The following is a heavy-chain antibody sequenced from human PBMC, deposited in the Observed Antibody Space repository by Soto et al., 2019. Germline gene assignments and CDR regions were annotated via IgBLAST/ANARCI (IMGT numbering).Heavy chain of an antibody. D-gene: IGHD1-1*01. Sequence: QVQLVQSGAEVKKPGASVKVSCKASGYTFISYYMHWVRQAPGQGLEWMGIISPSGGSTSNAQRFQGRVTMTRDTSTSKVYMELSSLRSDDTAVYYCARASGWYFDLWGRGTLVTVSS. V-gene: IGHV1-46*01. CDR1: GYTFISYY. J-gene: IGHJ2*01. CDR3: ARASGWYFDL. CDR2: ISPSGGST.